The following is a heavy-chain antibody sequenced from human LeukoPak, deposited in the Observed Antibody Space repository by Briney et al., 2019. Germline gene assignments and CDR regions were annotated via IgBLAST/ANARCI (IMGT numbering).Heavy chain of an antibody. CDR3: AKDRASTYGDYYYNWFDP. J-gene: IGHJ5*02. D-gene: IGHD4-17*01. CDR2: ISSSGSGDNT. V-gene: IGHV3-23*01. Sequence: GGSLRLSCAASGVTLSTYAMSWARQAPGKGLEWVSGISSSGSGDNTYYADSVKGRFTISRDSSKNTLYLQMNSLRAEDTAVYYCAKDRASTYGDYYYNWFDPWGQGTLVTVSS. CDR1: GVTLSTYA.